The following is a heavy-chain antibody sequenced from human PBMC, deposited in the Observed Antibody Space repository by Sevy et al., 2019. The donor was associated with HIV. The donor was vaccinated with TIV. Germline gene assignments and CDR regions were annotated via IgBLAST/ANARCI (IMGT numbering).Heavy chain of an antibody. CDR1: GYRFTSYW. CDR2: IYPDDSDF. J-gene: IGHJ4*02. Sequence: GESLKISCKASGYRFTSYWIAWVRQMPGKGLGGMGIIYPDDSDFRYSPSLQGQVTISVDKSISTAYLQWSSLKASDTAMYFCARRGYDSTGYPQYYFDNWGQGTLVTVSS. D-gene: IGHD3-22*01. V-gene: IGHV5-51*01. CDR3: ARRGYDSTGYPQYYFDN.